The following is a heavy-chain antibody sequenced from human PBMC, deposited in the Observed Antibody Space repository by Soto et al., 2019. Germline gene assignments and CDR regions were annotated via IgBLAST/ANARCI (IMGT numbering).Heavy chain of an antibody. CDR1: GFTFSNYE. D-gene: IGHD6-13*01. V-gene: IGHV3-64*01. CDR3: ARRGHGSRWPNVYMDV. CDR2: ISNNGAHT. Sequence: EAQLVESGGGLVQPGGSLRLSCAASGFTFSNYEMHWVRQAPGKGLEYVSGISNNGAHTDYAKSVKGRFTISRDNSENTLYLQMGRLRPEDMALYYCARRGHGSRWPNVYMDVWGKGTTVTVSS. J-gene: IGHJ6*03.